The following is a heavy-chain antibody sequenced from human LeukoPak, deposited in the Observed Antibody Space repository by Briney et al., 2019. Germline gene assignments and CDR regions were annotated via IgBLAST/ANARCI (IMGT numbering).Heavy chain of an antibody. CDR1: GGTFSSYA. D-gene: IGHD3-10*01. CDR3: ARAYYSSGKRANYYYYYMDV. J-gene: IGHJ6*03. CDR2: IIPMFGTA. V-gene: IGHV1-69*05. Sequence: SAKVSCKAPGGTFSSYAISWVRQAPGQGLEWMGGIIPMFGTANYAQKFQGRVTITTDESTSTAYMELSSLRSEDTAVYYCARAYYSSGKRANYYYYYMDVWGKGTTVTVSS.